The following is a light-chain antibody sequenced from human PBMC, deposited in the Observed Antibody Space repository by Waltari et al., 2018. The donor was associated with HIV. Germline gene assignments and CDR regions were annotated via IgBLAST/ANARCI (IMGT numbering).Light chain of an antibody. Sequence: HSALTQPASVSGSPGHSITISCTGPTRDFATFNFVPWYQPSPGRAPKLIIFEVYSRPSGVSERFSGSKSGDTASLTISALRAEDEADYFCSSYSARGFVAFGGGTKVTVL. CDR1: TRDFATFNF. CDR3: SSYSARGFVA. V-gene: IGLV2-14*01. J-gene: IGLJ3*02. CDR2: EVY.